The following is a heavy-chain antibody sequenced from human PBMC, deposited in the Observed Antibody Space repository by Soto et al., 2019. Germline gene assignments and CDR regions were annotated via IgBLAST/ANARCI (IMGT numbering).Heavy chain of an antibody. Sequence: GGSLRLSCAASGFTFSRYSMNWVRQAPGKGLEWVSYISSSSSTIYYADSVKGRFTISRDNAKNSLYLQMNSLRAEDPAVYYCARDPAISSWSRGGGDDAFDIWGQGTMVTVSS. CDR2: ISSSSSTI. CDR3: ARDPAISSWSRGGGDDAFDI. D-gene: IGHD6-6*01. J-gene: IGHJ3*02. CDR1: GFTFSRYS. V-gene: IGHV3-48*01.